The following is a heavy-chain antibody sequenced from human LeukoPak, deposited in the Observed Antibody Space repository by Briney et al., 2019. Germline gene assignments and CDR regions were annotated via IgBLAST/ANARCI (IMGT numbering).Heavy chain of an antibody. J-gene: IGHJ4*02. CDR2: IRQKGTKK. Sequence: GGSLRLSCAASGFIFNNYWMSWLRQAPGKGLEWVANIRQKGTKKNYVDSVEGRFTISRDNAQNSVYLQMSSLRAEDTAVYYCATDTGHGYFESWGQGTLVTVSS. CDR1: GFIFNNYW. CDR3: ATDTGHGYFES. D-gene: IGHD4-17*01. V-gene: IGHV3-7*01.